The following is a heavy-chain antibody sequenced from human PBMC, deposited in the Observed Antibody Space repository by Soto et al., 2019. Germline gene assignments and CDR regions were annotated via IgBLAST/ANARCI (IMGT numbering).Heavy chain of an antibody. D-gene: IGHD3-10*01. Sequence: TLSLTCAVYGGSFSGYYWSWIRQPPGKGLEWIGEINHSGSTNYNPSLKSRVTISVDTSKNQFSLKLSSVTAADTAVYYCARWLLWFGDRMEAFDIWGQGTMVTVSS. CDR1: GGSFSGYY. CDR3: ARWLLWFGDRMEAFDI. CDR2: INHSGST. J-gene: IGHJ3*02. V-gene: IGHV4-34*01.